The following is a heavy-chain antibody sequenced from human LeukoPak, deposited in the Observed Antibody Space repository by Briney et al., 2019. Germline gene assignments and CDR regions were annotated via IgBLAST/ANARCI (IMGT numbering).Heavy chain of an antibody. CDR2: ISSSGSTI. Sequence: PGGSLRLSCAAPGFTFSDYYMSWIRQAPGKGLEWVSYISSSGSTIYYADSVKGRFTISRDNAKNSLYLQMNSLRAEDTAVYYCARDGNSVVVAATPSWFDPWGQGTLVTVSS. CDR1: GFTFSDYY. CDR3: ARDGNSVVVAATPSWFDP. J-gene: IGHJ5*02. D-gene: IGHD2-15*01. V-gene: IGHV3-11*01.